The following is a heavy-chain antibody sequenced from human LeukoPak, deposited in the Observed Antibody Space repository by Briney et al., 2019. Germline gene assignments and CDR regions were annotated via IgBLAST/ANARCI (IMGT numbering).Heavy chain of an antibody. D-gene: IGHD3-10*01. CDR1: GYTLTELS. CDR2: FDPEDGET. Sequence: GASVKVSCKVSGYTLTELSMHWVRQAPGKGLEWMGGFDPEDGETIYAQKFQGRVTMTRNTSISTAYMELSSLRSEDTAVYYCARGNPRFGELPWGQGTLVTVSS. J-gene: IGHJ4*02. CDR3: ARGNPRFGELP. V-gene: IGHV1-24*01.